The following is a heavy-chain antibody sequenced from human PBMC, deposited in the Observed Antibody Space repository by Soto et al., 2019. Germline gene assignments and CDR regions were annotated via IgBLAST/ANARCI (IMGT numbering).Heavy chain of an antibody. Sequence: SETLSLTCAVSGSSVGRGFYWGWIRQSPGKGLEWIGNVYRSGNAYYNPSLRNRVTISMDTSKNEVSLRLSHVTAADTAVYYCARDSRLRMRRTHYSGTGPLVTLSS. CDR3: ARDSRLRMRRTHY. V-gene: IGHV4-38-2*02. D-gene: IGHD5-12*01. CDR1: GSSVGRGFY. CDR2: VYRSGNA. J-gene: IGHJ4*02.